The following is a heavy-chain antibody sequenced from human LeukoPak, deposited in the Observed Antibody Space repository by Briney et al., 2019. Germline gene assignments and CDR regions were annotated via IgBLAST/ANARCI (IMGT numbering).Heavy chain of an antibody. V-gene: IGHV1-69*13. Sequence: GASVKVSCKASGGTFSSYAISWVRQAPGQGLEWMGGIIPIFGTANYAQKFQGRVTITADESTSTANMELSGLRSEDTAVYYCARDHRYCSSTSCYATYYFDYWGQGTLVTVSS. CDR1: GGTFSSYA. J-gene: IGHJ4*02. D-gene: IGHD2-2*01. CDR2: IIPIFGTA. CDR3: ARDHRYCSSTSCYATYYFDY.